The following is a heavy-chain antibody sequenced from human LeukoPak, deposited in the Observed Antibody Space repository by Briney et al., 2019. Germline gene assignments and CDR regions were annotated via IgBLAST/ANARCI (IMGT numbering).Heavy chain of an antibody. Sequence: ASVKVSCKVSGYTLTELSMHWVRQAPGKGLEWMGGFDPEDGETIYAQKFRGRVTMTEDTSTDTAYMELSSLRSEDTAVYYCAAPFWSGYHDAFDIWGQGTMVTVSS. J-gene: IGHJ3*02. CDR2: FDPEDGET. D-gene: IGHD3-3*01. V-gene: IGHV1-24*01. CDR1: GYTLTELS. CDR3: AAPFWSGYHDAFDI.